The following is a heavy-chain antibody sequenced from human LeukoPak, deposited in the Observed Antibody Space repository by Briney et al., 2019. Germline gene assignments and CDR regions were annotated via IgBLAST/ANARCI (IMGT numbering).Heavy chain of an antibody. Sequence: PGGSLRLSCAASGFTFTTYAMSWVRQAPGKGLEWVSTISGGGTSTYYADSVRGRFTISRDNSKNTLSLQMSSLRAEDTAVYHCAKSRSDWTPFDFWGQGALVTVSS. CDR3: AKSRSDWTPFDF. V-gene: IGHV3-23*01. J-gene: IGHJ4*02. CDR1: GFTFTTYA. CDR2: ISGGGTST. D-gene: IGHD1-1*01.